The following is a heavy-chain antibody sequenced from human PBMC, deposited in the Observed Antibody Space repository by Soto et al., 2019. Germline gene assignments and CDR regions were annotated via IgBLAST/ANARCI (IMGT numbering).Heavy chain of an antibody. Sequence: SVKVSCKASGGTFSSYAISWVRQAPGQGLEWMGGIIPIFGTANYAQKFQGRVTITADESTITAYIELSSLRSEDTAMYYCARLNGGAARPVGMDAWGQGTTVTVSS. CDR3: ARLNGGAARPVGMDA. D-gene: IGHD6-6*01. CDR2: IIPIFGTA. V-gene: IGHV1-69*13. J-gene: IGHJ6*02. CDR1: GGTFSSYA.